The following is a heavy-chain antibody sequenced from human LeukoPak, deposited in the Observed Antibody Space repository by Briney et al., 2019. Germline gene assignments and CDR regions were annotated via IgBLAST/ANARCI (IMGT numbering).Heavy chain of an antibody. CDR2: IYHSGST. J-gene: IGHJ3*02. CDR3: ARRRGAFDI. V-gene: IGHV4-30-2*01. CDR1: GGSISSGGYS. Sequence: NPSETLSLTCAVSGGSISSGGYSWSWIRQPPGKGLEWIGYIYHSGSTYYNPSLKSRVTISVDRSKNQFSLKLSSVTAADTAVYYCARRRGAFDIWGQGTMVTVSS.